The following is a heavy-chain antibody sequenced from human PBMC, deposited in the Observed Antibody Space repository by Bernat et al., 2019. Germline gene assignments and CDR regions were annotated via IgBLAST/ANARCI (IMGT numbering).Heavy chain of an antibody. J-gene: IGHJ5*02. CDR1: GFTFSSYG. Sequence: VQLVESGGGVVQPGRSLRLSCAASGFTFSSYGMHWVRQAPGKGLEWVAVIWYDGSNKYYADSVKGRFTISRDNSKNTLYLQMNSLRAEDTAVYYCAREALLWFRANGWFDPWGQGTLVTVSS. D-gene: IGHD3-10*01. V-gene: IGHV3-33*01. CDR3: AREALLWFRANGWFDP. CDR2: IWYDGSNK.